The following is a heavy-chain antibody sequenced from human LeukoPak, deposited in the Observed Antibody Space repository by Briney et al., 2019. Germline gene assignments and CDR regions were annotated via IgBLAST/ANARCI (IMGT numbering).Heavy chain of an antibody. V-gene: IGHV4-30-4*01. CDR1: GGSISSDDYY. CDR3: AREGTVTTWDY. CDR2: IYYSGST. J-gene: IGHJ4*02. D-gene: IGHD4-17*01. Sequence: SETLSLTCTVSGGSISSDDYYWSWIRQPPGKGLERIGYIYYSGSTYYNPSLKSRVTISVDTSKSQFSLKLSSVTAADTAVYYCAREGTVTTWDYWGQGTLVTVSS.